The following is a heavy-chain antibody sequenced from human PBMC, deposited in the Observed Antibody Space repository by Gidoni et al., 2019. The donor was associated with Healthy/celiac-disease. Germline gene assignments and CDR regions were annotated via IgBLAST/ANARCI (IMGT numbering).Heavy chain of an antibody. CDR1: GGTFSSYA. Sequence: QVQLVQSGAEVKKPGSSVKVSCKASGGTFSSYAISWVRQAPGQGLEWMGGSIPIFGTANYAQKFQGRVTITADETTSTAYMELSSLRSEDTAVYYCARVPRRHYYDSSGYYYWYFDLWGRGTLVTVSS. J-gene: IGHJ2*01. D-gene: IGHD3-22*01. CDR2: SIPIFGTA. CDR3: ARVPRRHYYDSSGYYYWYFDL. V-gene: IGHV1-69*01.